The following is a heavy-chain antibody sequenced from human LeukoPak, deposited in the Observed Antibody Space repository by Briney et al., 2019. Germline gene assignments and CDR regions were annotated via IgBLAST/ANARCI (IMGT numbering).Heavy chain of an antibody. Sequence: SVKVSCKASGGTFSSYAISWVRQAPGQGLEWMGRIIPIFGTANYAQKFQGRVTITTDESTSTAYMELSSLRSEDTAVYYCARVGYCYDSSGYLYEWGQGTLVTVSS. V-gene: IGHV1-69*05. CDR1: GGTFSSYA. J-gene: IGHJ4*02. CDR2: IIPIFGTA. D-gene: IGHD3-22*01. CDR3: ARVGYCYDSSGYLYE.